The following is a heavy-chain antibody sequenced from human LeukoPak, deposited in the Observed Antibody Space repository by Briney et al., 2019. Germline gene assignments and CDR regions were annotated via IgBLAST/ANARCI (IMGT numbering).Heavy chain of an antibody. J-gene: IGHJ5*02. V-gene: IGHV3-11*01. Sequence: PGGSLRLSCAASGSTFSDYYMSWIRQAPGKGLEWVSYISSSGGTIYYADSVKGRFTISRDNAKNSLYLQMNSLRAEDTAVYYCARDGLYSSGWLEYNWFDPWGQGTLVTVSS. CDR2: ISSSGGTI. CDR3: ARDGLYSSGWLEYNWFDP. D-gene: IGHD6-19*01. CDR1: GSTFSDYY.